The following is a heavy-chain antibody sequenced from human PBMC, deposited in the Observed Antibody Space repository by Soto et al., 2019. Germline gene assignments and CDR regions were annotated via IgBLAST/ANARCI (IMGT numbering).Heavy chain of an antibody. D-gene: IGHD2-8*01. V-gene: IGHV5-51*01. CDR3: ARLRFGCTNGICFDY. CDR2: IYPGDSDT. Sequence: RESLKISCKGSGYSFTSHWIGWVRQMPGKGLEWMGIIYPGDSDTRYSPSFQGQVTISADKSINTAYLQWSSLKASDTAMYYCARLRFGCTNGICFDYWGQGTLVTVSS. CDR1: GYSFTSHW. J-gene: IGHJ4*02.